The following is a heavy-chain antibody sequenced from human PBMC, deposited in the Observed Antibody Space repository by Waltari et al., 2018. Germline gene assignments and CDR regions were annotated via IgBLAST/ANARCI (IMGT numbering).Heavy chain of an antibody. CDR3: ARWFHGDSPSHFDY. V-gene: IGHV4-38-2*01. J-gene: IGHJ4*02. D-gene: IGHD2-21*02. Sequence: VPLQESGPGLVKPSETLSLTCAVSGSSFSSGYYWGWIRQPPGKRLEFIGSIYHSGTTYYNPSLKSRVTILLDTSKTQFSLMLRSVTAADTAVYFCARWFHGDSPSHFDYWGQGTLVTVSS. CDR1: GSSFSSGYY. CDR2: IYHSGTT.